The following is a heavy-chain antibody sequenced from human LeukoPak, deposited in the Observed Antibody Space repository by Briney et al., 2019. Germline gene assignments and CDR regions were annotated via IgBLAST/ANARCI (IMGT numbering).Heavy chain of an antibody. J-gene: IGHJ4*02. CDR1: GFTFSDYY. D-gene: IGHD2-15*01. V-gene: IGHV3-30-3*01. Sequence: GGSLRLSCAASGFTFSDYYMSWIRQAPGKGLEWVAVISYDGSNKYYADSVKGRFTISRDNSKNTLYLQMNSLRAEDTAVYYCARAALNFDYWGQGTLVTVSS. CDR3: ARAALNFDY. CDR2: ISYDGSNK.